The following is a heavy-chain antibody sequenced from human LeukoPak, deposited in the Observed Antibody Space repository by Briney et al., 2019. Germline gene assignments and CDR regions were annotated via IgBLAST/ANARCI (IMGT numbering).Heavy chain of an antibody. CDR1: GCTFSSYA. CDR3: AREGGGYSYGLYPF. CDR2: IIPIFGTA. V-gene: IGHV1-69*05. J-gene: IGHJ4*02. D-gene: IGHD5-18*01. Sequence: SVKVSCKASGCTFSSYAISWVRQAPGQGLEWMGRIIPIFGTANYAQKFQGRVTITTDESTSTAYMELSSLRSEDTAVYYCAREGGGYSYGLYPFWGQGTLVTVSS.